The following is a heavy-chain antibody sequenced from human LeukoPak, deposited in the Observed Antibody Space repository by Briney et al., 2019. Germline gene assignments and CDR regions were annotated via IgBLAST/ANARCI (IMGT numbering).Heavy chain of an antibody. V-gene: IGHV3-23*01. Sequence: PGKSLRLSCAASGFTFSSYTMHWVRQAPGKGLEWVSGISGSSSSSYYADSVKGRFTISRDYSNNTLYLQMNSLKTEDTAVYYCTTGDDYDILTGYKNWGQGTLVTVSS. CDR2: ISGSSSSS. D-gene: IGHD3-9*01. CDR3: TTGDDYDILTGYKN. CDR1: GFTFSSYT. J-gene: IGHJ4*02.